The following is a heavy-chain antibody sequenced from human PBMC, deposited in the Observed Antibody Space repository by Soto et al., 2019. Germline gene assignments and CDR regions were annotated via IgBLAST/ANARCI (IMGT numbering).Heavy chain of an antibody. CDR3: ARGTAPRGYSYGWLCYFDY. Sequence: GGSLRLSCAASVFTVSSNYMSWVRQAPGKGLEWVSVIYSGGSTYYADSVKGRFTISRDNSKNTLYLQMNSLRAEDTAVYYCARGTAPRGYSYGWLCYFDYWGQGTLVTVSS. CDR2: IYSGGST. D-gene: IGHD5-18*01. CDR1: VFTVSSNY. J-gene: IGHJ4*02. V-gene: IGHV3-53*01.